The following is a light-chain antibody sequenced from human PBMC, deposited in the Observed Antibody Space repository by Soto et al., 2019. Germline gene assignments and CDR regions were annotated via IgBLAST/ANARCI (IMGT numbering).Light chain of an antibody. CDR3: QQYNNWPRT. Sequence: EIVMTQSPATLSVSPGERATLSCRASQSVSSNLAWYQQKPGQAPRLLIYGASTRATGIPDRFRGSGSGTEFTLTISSLQSEDFAVYYCQQYNNWPRTFGQGTKLEIK. CDR2: GAS. V-gene: IGKV3-15*01. CDR1: QSVSSN. J-gene: IGKJ1*01.